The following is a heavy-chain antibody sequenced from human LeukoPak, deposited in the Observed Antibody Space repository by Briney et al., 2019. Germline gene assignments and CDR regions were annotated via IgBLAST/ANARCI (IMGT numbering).Heavy chain of an antibody. CDR3: AKYSSSWYTPDYYGMDV. J-gene: IGHJ6*02. CDR2: MNPNSGNT. CDR1: GYTFTSYD. Sequence: ASVKVSCKASGYTFTSYDINWVRQATGQGLEWMGWMNPNSGNTGYAQKFRGRVTMTRNTSISTAYMELSSLRSEDTAVYYCAKYSSSWYTPDYYGMDVWGQGTTVTVSS. D-gene: IGHD6-13*01. V-gene: IGHV1-8*01.